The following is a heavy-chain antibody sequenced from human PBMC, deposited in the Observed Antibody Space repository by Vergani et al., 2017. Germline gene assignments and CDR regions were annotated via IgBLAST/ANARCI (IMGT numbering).Heavy chain of an antibody. CDR2: IYTSGAT. CDR3: ARTESFILRYFHWAL. Sequence: QVRLQESGPGLVKPSQTLSLTCTVSGGSFSTGGQSWTWLRQSAGKGLEWIGRIYTSGATNYNPSLRSRAIMSVDASKKQFSLEVTSVTAADTAIYFCARTESFILRYFHWALWGQGTLVTVSS. V-gene: IGHV4-61*02. CDR1: GGSFSTGGQS. J-gene: IGHJ4*02. D-gene: IGHD3-9*01.